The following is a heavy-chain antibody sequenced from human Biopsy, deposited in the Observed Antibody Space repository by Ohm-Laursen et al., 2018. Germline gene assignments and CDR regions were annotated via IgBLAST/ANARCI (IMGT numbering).Heavy chain of an antibody. Sequence: SDTLSLTCTVSGGSISSGSNYWAWIRQPPGKGLEWIGSVYHSGTTYYSPSLKSRVTISVDTSKNQLSVKVTSVTAADTAAYYCARHDGNGPFALDSWGQGTLVTVS. D-gene: IGHD5-24*01. CDR1: GGSISSGSNY. J-gene: IGHJ4*02. V-gene: IGHV4-39*01. CDR3: ARHDGNGPFALDS. CDR2: VYHSGTT.